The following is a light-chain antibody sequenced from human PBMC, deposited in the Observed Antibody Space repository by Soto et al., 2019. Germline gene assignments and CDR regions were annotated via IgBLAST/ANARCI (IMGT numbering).Light chain of an antibody. J-gene: IGKJ1*01. Sequence: DIQMTQSPSILSASVGDRVTITCRASQSISSWLAWYQQKPGKAPNLLIHKASHLESGVPSRFSGSGSGTKFTLTIASLQPDDFATYYCQQYETFSGTFGPGTKVDI. CDR2: KAS. V-gene: IGKV1-5*03. CDR1: QSISSW. CDR3: QQYETFSGT.